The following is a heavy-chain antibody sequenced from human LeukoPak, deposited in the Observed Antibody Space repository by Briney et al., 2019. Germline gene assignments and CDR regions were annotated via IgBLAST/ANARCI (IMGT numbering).Heavy chain of an antibody. J-gene: IGHJ4*02. CDR2: INYSGNT. CDR1: GGSISSNY. CDR3: ARTPRCSSTSCSKLVDY. D-gene: IGHD2-2*01. V-gene: IGHV4-59*08. Sequence: SETLSLTCTVSGGSISSNYWSWIRQPPGKGLQWVGYINYSGNTNYNPSLTGRVTVSVDTSKNQFSLKLSSVTAADTAVYYCARTPRCSSTSCSKLVDYWGQGTLVTVSS.